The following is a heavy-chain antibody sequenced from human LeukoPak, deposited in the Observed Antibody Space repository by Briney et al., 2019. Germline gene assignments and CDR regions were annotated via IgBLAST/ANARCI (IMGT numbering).Heavy chain of an antibody. D-gene: IGHD5-18*01. Sequence: ASVKVSCRASGYTFTSYYMNWVRQAPGQGLEWMGWINPNSGTTDYAQKFQGRVTMTTDTSISTAYMELSRLRSDDTALYYCGGVEEAVMVVFDDWGQGTLVTVSS. CDR1: GYTFTSYY. CDR3: GGVEEAVMVVFDD. V-gene: IGHV1-2*02. J-gene: IGHJ4*01. CDR2: INPNSGTT.